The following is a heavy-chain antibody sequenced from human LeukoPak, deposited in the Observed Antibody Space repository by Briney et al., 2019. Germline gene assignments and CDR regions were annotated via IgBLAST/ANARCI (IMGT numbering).Heavy chain of an antibody. CDR1: GFTFSSYE. D-gene: IGHD6-19*01. V-gene: IGHV3-48*03. J-gene: IGHJ4*02. Sequence: GGSLRLSCAASGFTFSSYEMNWVRQAPGKGLEWVSYISSSGSTIYYADSVKGRFTISRDNAKNSLYLQMNSLRAEDTAVYYCVRAYHSSGWYRIDYWGQGTLVTVPS. CDR2: ISSSGSTI. CDR3: VRAYHSSGWYRIDY.